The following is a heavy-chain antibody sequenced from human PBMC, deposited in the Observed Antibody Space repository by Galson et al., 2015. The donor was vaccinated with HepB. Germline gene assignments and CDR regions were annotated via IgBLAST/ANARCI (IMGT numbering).Heavy chain of an antibody. CDR2: IDHRGTT. CDR1: SGSFRGYY. V-gene: IGHV4-34*01. CDR3: ARGGYYDSSDFWPRLQIRDGYLQ. Sequence: ETLSLTCTVYSGSFRGYYWNWIRQPPGKGLEWIGEIDHRGTTNYNPSLKSRVTMSVDTSKNQFSLKLSSVTAADTAVYYCARGGYYDSSDFWPRLQIRDGYLQWSQGTVVTVSS. D-gene: IGHD3-22*01. J-gene: IGHJ3*01.